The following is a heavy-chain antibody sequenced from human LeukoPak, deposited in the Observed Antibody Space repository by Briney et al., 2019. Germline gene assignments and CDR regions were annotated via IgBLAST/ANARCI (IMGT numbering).Heavy chain of an antibody. D-gene: IGHD4-17*01. Sequence: SETLSLTCTVSGGSISSHYWSWIRQPPGKGLDWIGYIYYSGSTNYNPSLKSRVTISVDTSKNQFSLKLSSVTAADTAIYYCARLDYGYSYVFDYWGQGTLVTVSS. CDR1: GGSISSHY. V-gene: IGHV4-59*08. J-gene: IGHJ4*02. CDR3: ARLDYGYSYVFDY. CDR2: IYYSGST.